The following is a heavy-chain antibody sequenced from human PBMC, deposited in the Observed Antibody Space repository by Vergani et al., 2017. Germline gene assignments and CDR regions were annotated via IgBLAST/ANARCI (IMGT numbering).Heavy chain of an antibody. V-gene: IGHV3-30*19. D-gene: IGHD3-10*01. CDR1: GFTFSSYG. CDR3: ARDYYGSAEFDY. CDR2: ISYDGSNK. J-gene: IGHJ4*02. Sequence: QVQLVESGGGLVKPGGSLRLSCAASGFTFSSYGMHWVRQAPGKGLEWVAVISYDGSNKYYADSVKGRFTISRDNSKTTQYLQMNSLRAEDTAVYYCARDYYGSAEFDYWGQGTLVTVSS.